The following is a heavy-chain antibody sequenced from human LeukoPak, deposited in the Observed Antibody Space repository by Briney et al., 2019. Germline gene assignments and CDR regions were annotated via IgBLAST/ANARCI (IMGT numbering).Heavy chain of an antibody. Sequence: TSETLSLTCTVSGGSISSGGYYWSWIRQHQGKGLEWIVYIYYSGSTYYNPSLKSRVTISVDTSKNQFSLKLSSVTAADTAVYYCARADYDILTGQTYNWFDPWGQGTLVTVSS. CDR1: GGSISSGGYY. V-gene: IGHV4-31*03. CDR3: ARADYDILTGQTYNWFDP. J-gene: IGHJ5*02. D-gene: IGHD3-9*01. CDR2: IYYSGST.